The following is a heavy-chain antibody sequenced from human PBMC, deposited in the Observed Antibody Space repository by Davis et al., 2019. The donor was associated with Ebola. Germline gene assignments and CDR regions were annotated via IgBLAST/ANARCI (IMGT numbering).Heavy chain of an antibody. CDR3: AKRTAGSQAFVDY. CDR1: GSTFSSYA. Sequence: GGSLRLSCAAPGSTFSSYAMRWVRQAPGKGLEWVSAITSSGSSTYYADSVKGRFTISRDNSKNTVFLQMTSLRAEDTAVYYCAKRTAGSQAFVDYWGQGTLVTVSS. J-gene: IGHJ4*02. CDR2: ITSSGSST. D-gene: IGHD1-1*01. V-gene: IGHV3-23*01.